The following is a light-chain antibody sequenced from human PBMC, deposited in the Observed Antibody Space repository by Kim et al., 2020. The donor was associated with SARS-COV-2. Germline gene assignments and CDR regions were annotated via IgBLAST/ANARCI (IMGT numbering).Light chain of an antibody. CDR2: GAS. CDR3: QQYGSSPLT. V-gene: IGKV3-20*01. J-gene: IGKJ4*01. CDR1: QSVRSSY. Sequence: EIVLTQSPGTLSLSPGERATLPCRASQSVRSSYLAWYQQKLGQAPRLLIYGASSRATGIPDRFSGSGSGTDFTLTISRLEPEDFAVYSCQQYGSSPLTFGGGTKVDIK.